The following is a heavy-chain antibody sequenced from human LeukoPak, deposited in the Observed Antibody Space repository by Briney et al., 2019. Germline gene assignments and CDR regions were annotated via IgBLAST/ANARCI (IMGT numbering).Heavy chain of an antibody. D-gene: IGHD3-10*01. V-gene: IGHV4-59*11. CDR1: GGFISSHF. Sequence: SETLSLTCTVSGGFISSHFWSWVRQPPGKGLEWIGDVYYTGSTNYNPSLKSRITVSVDTSKNQFSLKLSSVTAADTAVYYCARSYNSGSYYPYYFDYWGQGTLVTVSS. CDR3: ARSYNSGSYYPYYFDY. J-gene: IGHJ4*02. CDR2: VYYTGST.